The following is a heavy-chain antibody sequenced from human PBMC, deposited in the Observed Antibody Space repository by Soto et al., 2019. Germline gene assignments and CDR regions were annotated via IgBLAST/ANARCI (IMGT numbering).Heavy chain of an antibody. CDR3: ARGRGYYDSSGYDF. CDR2: ISGGGGSTI. V-gene: IGHV3-11*01. Sequence: PGGSLRLSCAASGFTFSDYYMNWIRQAPGKGLEWISYISGGGGSTIYYTDSVKGRFTISRDNAKKSLYLDMNSLRAEDTAVYFCARGRGYYDSSGYDFWGQGTQVTVSS. J-gene: IGHJ4*02. D-gene: IGHD3-22*01. CDR1: GFTFSDYY.